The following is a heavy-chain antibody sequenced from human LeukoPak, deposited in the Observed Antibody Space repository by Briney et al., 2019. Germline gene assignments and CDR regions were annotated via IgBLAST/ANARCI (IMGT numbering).Heavy chain of an antibody. CDR2: IYHSGST. V-gene: IGHV4-38-2*02. CDR1: GYSISSGYY. D-gene: IGHD2/OR15-2a*01. CDR3: ARPLSPNNWFDP. Sequence: SETLSLTCTVSGYSISSGYYWGWIRQPPGKGLEWIGSIYHSGSTYYNPSLKSRVTISVDTSKNQFSLKLSPVTAADTAVYYCARPLSPNNWFDPWGQGTLVTVSS. J-gene: IGHJ5*02.